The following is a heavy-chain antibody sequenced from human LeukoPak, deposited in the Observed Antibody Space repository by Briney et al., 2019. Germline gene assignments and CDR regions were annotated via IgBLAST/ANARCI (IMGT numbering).Heavy chain of an antibody. J-gene: IGHJ4*02. D-gene: IGHD5-24*01. CDR3: ARQVEMASFDY. V-gene: IGHV4-4*09. CDR1: GGSISSHY. Sequence: SETLSLTCTVSGGSISSHYWSWIRQPPGKGLEWIGYIYTSGSTNYNPSLKSRVTISVDTSKNQFSLKLSSVTAADTAVYYCARQVEMASFDYWGQGTLVTVSS. CDR2: IYTSGST.